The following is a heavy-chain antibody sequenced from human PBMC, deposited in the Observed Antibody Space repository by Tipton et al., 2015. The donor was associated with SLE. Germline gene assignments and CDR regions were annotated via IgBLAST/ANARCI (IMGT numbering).Heavy chain of an antibody. D-gene: IGHD2-2*01. J-gene: IGHJ6*03. CDR1: GFIFSDYS. CDR2: MYYGGNT. CDR3: ARVRWGYCATTSCDHYYYMDV. V-gene: IGHV4-38-2*01. Sequence: LRLSCAASGFIFSDYSMNWVRQAPGKGLEWIGSMYYGGNTYYNPSLKSRVTISVDTSKNQFSLKLSSVTAADTAVYYCARVRWGYCATTSCDHYYYMDVWGKGTTVTVSS.